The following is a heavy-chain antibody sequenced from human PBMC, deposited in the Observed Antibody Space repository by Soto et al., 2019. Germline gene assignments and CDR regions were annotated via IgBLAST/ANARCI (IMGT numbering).Heavy chain of an antibody. CDR3: AAGGGLPRYY. Sequence: QLQLQESGSGLVKPSQTLSLTCAVSGGSISSGGYSWSWIRQPPGKGLEWIGYIYHSGSTYYNPSLMSRVTMSVDRSKNQFSLKLGSVPAADTAVYYCAAGGGLPRYYWGQGTLVTVSS. J-gene: IGHJ4*02. CDR2: IYHSGST. V-gene: IGHV4-30-2*01. CDR1: GGSISSGGYS. D-gene: IGHD5-12*01.